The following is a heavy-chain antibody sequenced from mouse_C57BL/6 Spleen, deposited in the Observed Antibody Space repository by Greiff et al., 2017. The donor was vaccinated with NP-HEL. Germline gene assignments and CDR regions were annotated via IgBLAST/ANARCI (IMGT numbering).Heavy chain of an antibody. CDR1: GFTFSDYY. D-gene: IGHD2-4*01. V-gene: IGHV5-16*01. CDR2: INYDGSST. Sequence: EVMLVESEGGLVQPGSSMKLSCTASGFTFSDYYMAWVRQVPEKGLEWVANINYDGSSTYYLDSLKSRFIISRDTAKNILYLQMSSLKSEDTATYDCARAGDYGGAMDYWGQGTSVTVSS. J-gene: IGHJ4*01. CDR3: ARAGDYGGAMDY.